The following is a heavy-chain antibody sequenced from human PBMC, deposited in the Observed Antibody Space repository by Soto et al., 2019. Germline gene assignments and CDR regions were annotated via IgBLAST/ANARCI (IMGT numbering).Heavy chain of an antibody. J-gene: IGHJ5*02. D-gene: IGHD3-3*01. Sequence: SETLSLTCSVSGGTISGYYWTWIRQPAGKGLEWIGRIYSSGNTKYNPSLQSRVTMSLETSNNQFSLRLTSVTAADTAVYYCARGQRFSEWFDPWGQGTLVTVSS. V-gene: IGHV4-4*07. CDR3: ARGQRFSEWFDP. CDR1: GGTISGYY. CDR2: IYSSGNT.